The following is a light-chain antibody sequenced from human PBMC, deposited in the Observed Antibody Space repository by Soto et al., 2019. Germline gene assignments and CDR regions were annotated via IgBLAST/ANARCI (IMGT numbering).Light chain of an antibody. V-gene: IGKV1-5*01. Sequence: DIQMTQSPSTLSASVGDRVTITCRASQSISSWLAWYQQKPGKAPKLLIYDASNLESGVPSRFSGSGSGTEFTLTICSLQPDDFATYYCQQYNSYPITFGQGTRLEIK. CDR2: DAS. J-gene: IGKJ5*01. CDR1: QSISSW. CDR3: QQYNSYPIT.